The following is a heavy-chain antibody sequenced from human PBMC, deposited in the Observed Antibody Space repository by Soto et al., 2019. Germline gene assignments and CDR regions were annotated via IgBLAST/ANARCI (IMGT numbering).Heavy chain of an antibody. CDR1: GFAFSSYA. D-gene: IGHD3-10*01. CDR2: ISYDGSNK. Sequence: ESGGGVVQPGRSLRLSCAASGFAFSSYAMHWVRQAPGKGLEWVAVISYDGSNKYYADSVKGRFTISRDNSKNTLYLQMNSLRAEDTAVYYCARDVSGSGDWGQGTLVTVSS. J-gene: IGHJ4*02. V-gene: IGHV3-30-3*01. CDR3: ARDVSGSGD.